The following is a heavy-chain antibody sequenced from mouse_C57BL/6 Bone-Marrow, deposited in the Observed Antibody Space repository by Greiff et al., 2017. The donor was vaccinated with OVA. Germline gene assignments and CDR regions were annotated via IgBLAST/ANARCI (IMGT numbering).Heavy chain of an antibody. CDR3: ARLDGYYVGAMDY. CDR2: ISGGGGIT. Sequence: EVKLEESGGGLVKPGGSLKLSCAASGFTFSSYTMSWVRQTPEKRLEWVATISGGGGITYYPDSVKGRFTISRDNAKNTLYLQMSSLRSEDTALYYCARLDGYYVGAMDYWGQGTSVTVSS. V-gene: IGHV5-9*01. J-gene: IGHJ4*01. CDR1: GFTFSSYT. D-gene: IGHD2-3*01.